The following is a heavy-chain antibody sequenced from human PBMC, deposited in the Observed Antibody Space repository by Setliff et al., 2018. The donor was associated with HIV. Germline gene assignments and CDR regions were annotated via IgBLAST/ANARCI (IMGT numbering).Heavy chain of an antibody. J-gene: IGHJ5*02. D-gene: IGHD5-18*01. CDR1: GYSFINYG. CDR3: ARGGPGSSFGFDWLDP. Sequence: ASVKVSCKASGYSFINYGISWVRQAPGQGLEWMGIIDPSDGSTIFAQQFQGRLNMPRDTSTSTVYLELSSLRSEDTAVYYCARGGPGSSFGFDWLDPWGQGTPVTVS. V-gene: IGHV1-46*01. CDR2: IDPSDGST.